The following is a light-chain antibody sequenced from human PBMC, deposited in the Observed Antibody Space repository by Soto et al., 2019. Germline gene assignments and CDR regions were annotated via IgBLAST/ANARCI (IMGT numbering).Light chain of an antibody. CDR2: DAS. CDR3: QQRSNWIT. Sequence: EIVLTQSPGTLSLSPGERATLSCSASQSVSSSYLAWYQQKPGQAPRLLIYDASNRATGIPARFSGSGSGTDFTLTISSLEPEDFAVYYCQQRSNWITFGQGTRLEIK. J-gene: IGKJ5*01. V-gene: IGKV3D-20*02. CDR1: QSVSSSY.